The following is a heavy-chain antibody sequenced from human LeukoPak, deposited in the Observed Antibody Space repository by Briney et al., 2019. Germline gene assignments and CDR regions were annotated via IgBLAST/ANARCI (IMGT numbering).Heavy chain of an antibody. D-gene: IGHD6-13*01. CDR2: FFSGGST. CDR3: ARSLQQLTKDDY. CDR1: GFTVISIY. V-gene: IGHV3-66*01. Sequence: VGSLSLYCAASGFTVISIYMSLVRPAPGKGLELVSVFFSGGSTYYADSEQGRFTISRDNFKDTPYLQMNSLRAEDTDVYYCARSLQQLTKDDYWGQGTLFTVSS. J-gene: IGHJ4*02.